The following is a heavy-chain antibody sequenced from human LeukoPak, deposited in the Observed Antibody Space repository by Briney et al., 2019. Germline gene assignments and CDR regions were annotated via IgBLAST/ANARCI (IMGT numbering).Heavy chain of an antibody. V-gene: IGHV1-69*01. CDR3: ARVSDYYDSSGYYMIFDY. D-gene: IGHD3-22*01. CDR1: GGTFSSYA. J-gene: IGHJ4*02. Sequence: SVKVSCKASGGTFSSYAIGWVRQAPGQGLEWMGGIIPIFGTANYAQKFQGRVTITADESTSTAYMELSSLRSEDTAVYYCARVSDYYDSSGYYMIFDYWGQGTLVTVSS. CDR2: IIPIFGTA.